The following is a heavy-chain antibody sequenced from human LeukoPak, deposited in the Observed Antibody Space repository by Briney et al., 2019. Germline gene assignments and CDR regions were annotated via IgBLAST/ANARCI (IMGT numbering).Heavy chain of an antibody. V-gene: IGHV3-23*01. CDR3: AKDRGYSGYDAGWFDP. Sequence: GGSLRLSCAASGFTFSSYAMSWVRQAPGKGLVWVSAISGSGGSTYYADSVKGRFTISRDNSKNTLYLQMNSLRAEDTAVYYCAKDRGYSGYDAGWFDPWGQGTLVTVSS. D-gene: IGHD5-12*01. CDR1: GFTFSSYA. J-gene: IGHJ5*02. CDR2: ISGSGGST.